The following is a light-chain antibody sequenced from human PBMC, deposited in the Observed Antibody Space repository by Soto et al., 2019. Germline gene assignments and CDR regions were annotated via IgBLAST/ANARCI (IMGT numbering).Light chain of an antibody. CDR1: QSVSNNY. CDR3: QQYGSSGT. CDR2: GAS. J-gene: IGKJ1*01. Sequence: DTVLTHSPGALYLSPRERATLSFRASQSVSNNYLAWYQQKPGQAPRLLIYGASNRATGIPDRFSGSGSGTDFTLTISRLEPEDFAVYYCQQYGSSGTFGQGTKVDIK. V-gene: IGKV3-20*01.